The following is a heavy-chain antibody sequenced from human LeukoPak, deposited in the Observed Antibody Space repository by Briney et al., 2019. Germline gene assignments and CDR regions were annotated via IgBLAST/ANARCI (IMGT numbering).Heavy chain of an antibody. Sequence: GGSLRLSCAASGFTFSNAWMSWVRPAPGKGLEWVGRIKSKTDGCTTDYAAPVKGRFTISRDDSKNTLYLQMNSLKTEDTAVYYCTTGITMVRGVIHLIDYWGQGTLVTVSS. CDR2: IKSKTDGCTT. V-gene: IGHV3-15*01. J-gene: IGHJ4*02. D-gene: IGHD3-10*01. CDR1: GFTFSNAW. CDR3: TTGITMVRGVIHLIDY.